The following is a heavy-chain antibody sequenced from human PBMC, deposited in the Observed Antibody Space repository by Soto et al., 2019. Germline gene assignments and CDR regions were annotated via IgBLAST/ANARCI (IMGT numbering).Heavy chain of an antibody. D-gene: IGHD3-16*02. Sequence: EVQLVESGGGLVQPGGSLRLSCAASGFTFSSYWMHWGRQAPGKGLVWVSRINSDGSSTSYADSVKGRFTISRDNAKNTLYLQMNSLRAEDTAVDYCARGRFDDYVWVSCRTPDYWGQGTLVTVSS. CDR2: INSDGSST. CDR3: ARGRFDDYVWVSCRTPDY. CDR1: GFTFSSYW. V-gene: IGHV3-74*01. J-gene: IGHJ4*02.